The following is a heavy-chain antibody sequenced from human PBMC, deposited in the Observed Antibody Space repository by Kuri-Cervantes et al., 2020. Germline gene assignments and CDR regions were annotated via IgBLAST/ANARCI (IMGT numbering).Heavy chain of an antibody. CDR2: INHSGST. D-gene: IGHD1-26*01. Sequence: ESLKISCAVYGGSFSGYHWSWIRQPPGKGLEWIGEINHSGSTNYNPSLKSRVTISVDKSKNQFSLKLSSVTAADTAVYYCARDMRELGIYWGQGTLVTVSS. V-gene: IGHV4-34*01. CDR3: ARDMRELGIY. J-gene: IGHJ4*02. CDR1: GGSFSGYH.